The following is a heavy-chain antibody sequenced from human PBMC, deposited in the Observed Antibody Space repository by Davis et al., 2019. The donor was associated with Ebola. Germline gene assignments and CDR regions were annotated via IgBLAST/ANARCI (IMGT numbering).Heavy chain of an antibody. Sequence: GGSLRLSCAASGFTFSSYWMSWVRQAPGKGLEWVANIKQDGSEKYYVDSVKGRFTISRDNSKNTLYLQMNSLRAEDTAVYYCAKGGYCSSTSCYGGYYYGMDVWGQGTTVTVSS. CDR2: IKQDGSEK. D-gene: IGHD2-2*01. J-gene: IGHJ6*02. CDR1: GFTFSSYW. CDR3: AKGGYCSSTSCYGGYYYGMDV. V-gene: IGHV3-7*01.